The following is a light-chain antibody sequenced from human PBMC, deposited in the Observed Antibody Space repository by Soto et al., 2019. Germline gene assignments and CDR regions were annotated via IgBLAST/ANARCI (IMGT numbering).Light chain of an antibody. Sequence: QSVLTQTASVSGSPGPSITISCTGTSSDVGRYNFVSWYQQLPGKAPKLMIYDVSNRPSGVSNRFSGAKSGNAASLTISWLQAEDEADYYCSSYTTSSNYVFGSGTKVTVL. V-gene: IGLV2-14*01. CDR1: SSDVGRYNF. CDR3: SSYTTSSNYV. J-gene: IGLJ1*01. CDR2: DVS.